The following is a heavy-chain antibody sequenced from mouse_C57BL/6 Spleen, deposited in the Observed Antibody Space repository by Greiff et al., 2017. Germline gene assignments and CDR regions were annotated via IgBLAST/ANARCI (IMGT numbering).Heavy chain of an antibody. J-gene: IGHJ2*01. CDR2: IDPSDSET. Sequence: VQLQQPGAELVRPGSSVKLSCKASGYTFTSYSMHWVKQRPIQGLEWIGNIDPSDSETHYNQKFKDKATLTVDKSSSTAYLQLSSLTSDDSAVYYCARGYPYYFDYWGQGTTLTVSS. V-gene: IGHV1-52*01. D-gene: IGHD2-2*01. CDR1: GYTFTSYS. CDR3: ARGYPYYFDY.